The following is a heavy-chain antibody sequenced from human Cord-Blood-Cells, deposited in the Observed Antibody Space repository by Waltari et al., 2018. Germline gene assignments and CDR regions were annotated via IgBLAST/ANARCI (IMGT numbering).Heavy chain of an antibody. Sequence: QVQLQQWGAGLLKPSETLSLTCAVYGGSFSGYYWSCIRQPPGKGLEWIGEINHSGSTNYNPSLKSRVTISVDTSKNQFSLKLSSVTAADTAVYYCARGLTGLDAFDIWGQGTMVTVSS. CDR2: INHSGST. J-gene: IGHJ3*02. CDR1: GGSFSGYY. D-gene: IGHD1-20*01. CDR3: ARGLTGLDAFDI. V-gene: IGHV4-34*01.